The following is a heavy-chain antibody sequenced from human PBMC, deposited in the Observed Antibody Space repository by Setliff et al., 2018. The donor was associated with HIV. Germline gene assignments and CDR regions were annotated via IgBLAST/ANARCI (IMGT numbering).Heavy chain of an antibody. Sequence: PGGSLRLSCGGSGFTFKSYGMNWVRQAPGKGLECVSYISSDSSAIDYADSVKGRFTISRDNAKNSLYLQMNSLRAEDTAVYYCARSVFLKGAFDTWGQGTMVTVSS. CDR2: ISSDSSAI. J-gene: IGHJ3*02. D-gene: IGHD3-3*01. V-gene: IGHV3-48*04. CDR1: GFTFKSYG. CDR3: ARSVFLKGAFDT.